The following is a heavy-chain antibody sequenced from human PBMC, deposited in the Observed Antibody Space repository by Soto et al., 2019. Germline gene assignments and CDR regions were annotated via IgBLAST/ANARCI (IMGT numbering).Heavy chain of an antibody. V-gene: IGHV3-30*18. CDR1: GFTFSSYG. CDR2: ISYDGSNK. J-gene: IGHJ6*02. Sequence: GGSLRLSCAASGFTFSSYGMHWVRQAPGKGLEWVALISYDGSNKYYADSVKGRFTISRDNSKNTLSLQVSSLRPEDTAVYYCAKDRDSSGWFSGYYYGVDVRGQGTTVNVSS. D-gene: IGHD6-19*01. CDR3: AKDRDSSGWFSGYYYGVDV.